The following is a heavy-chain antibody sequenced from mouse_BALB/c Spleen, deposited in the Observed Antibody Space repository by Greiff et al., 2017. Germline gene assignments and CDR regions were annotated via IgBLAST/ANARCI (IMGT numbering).Heavy chain of an antibody. CDR2: ISNGGGST. CDR1: GFTFSSYT. V-gene: IGHV5-12-2*01. CDR3: AREGLLYAMDY. Sequence: EVKLMESGGGLVQPGGSLKLSCAASGFTFSSYTMSWVRQTPEKRLEWVAYISNGGGSTYYPDSVKGRFTISRDNARNILYLQMSSLRSEDTAMYYCAREGLLYAMDYWGQGTSVTVSS. D-gene: IGHD2-13*01. J-gene: IGHJ4*01.